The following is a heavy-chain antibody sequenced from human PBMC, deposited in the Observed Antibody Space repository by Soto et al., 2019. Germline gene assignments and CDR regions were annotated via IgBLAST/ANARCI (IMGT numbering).Heavy chain of an antibody. CDR3: AKERGFSYGYGFDY. V-gene: IGHV3-23*01. J-gene: IGHJ4*02. Sequence: GGSLRLSCAASGFTFGSFGMSWVRQAPGKGLEWVSAISATGGSTYYANSVKGRFTFSRDNSKNTLYLQMNSLRADDTAVYYCAKERGFSYGYGFDYWGQGTLVTSPQ. CDR1: GFTFGSFG. D-gene: IGHD5-18*01. CDR2: ISATGGST.